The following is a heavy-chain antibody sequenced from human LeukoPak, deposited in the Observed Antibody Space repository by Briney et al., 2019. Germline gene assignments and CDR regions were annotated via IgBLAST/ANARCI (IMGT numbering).Heavy chain of an antibody. Sequence: GGSLRLSCAASGFTFSSYWMHWVRQAPGKGLVWVSRINSGGSSTSYADSVKGRFTISRDNAKNTLYLQMNSLRAEDTAVYYCARDDYGDYPPGDYWGQGTLVTVPS. V-gene: IGHV3-74*01. D-gene: IGHD4-17*01. CDR3: ARDDYGDYPPGDY. J-gene: IGHJ4*02. CDR2: INSGGSST. CDR1: GFTFSSYW.